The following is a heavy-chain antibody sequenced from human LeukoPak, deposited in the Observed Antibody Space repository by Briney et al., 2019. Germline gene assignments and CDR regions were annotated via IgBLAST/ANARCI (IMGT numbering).Heavy chain of an antibody. CDR1: GGTFSSYA. CDR2: IIPILGIA. D-gene: IGHD6-6*01. V-gene: IGHV1-69*04. J-gene: IGHJ4*02. Sequence: ASVKVSCKASGGTFSSYAISWVRQAPGQGLEWTGRIIPILGIANYAQKFQGRVTITADKSTSTAYMELSSLRSEDTAVYYCATVGIAARHGDYWGQGTLVTVSS. CDR3: ATVGIAARHGDY.